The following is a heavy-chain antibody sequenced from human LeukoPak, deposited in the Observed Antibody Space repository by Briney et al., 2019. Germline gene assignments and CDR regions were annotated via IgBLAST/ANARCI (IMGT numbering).Heavy chain of an antibody. CDR2: INSDGRTT. V-gene: IGHV3-74*01. CDR3: SRRAIDGYSYWND. Sequence: GRSLRLSCAASGFIFSKHWMHWVRQTPGKGREWVSRINSDGRTTNYADSVKGRFTISRDNAKNTLYLQMDNLRADDTAVYYCSRRAIDGYSYWNDWGQGVLVTVSS. CDR1: GFIFSKHW. J-gene: IGHJ4*02. D-gene: IGHD5-18*01.